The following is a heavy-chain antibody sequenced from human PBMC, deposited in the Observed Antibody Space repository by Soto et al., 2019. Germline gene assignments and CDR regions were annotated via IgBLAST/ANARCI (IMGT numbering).Heavy chain of an antibody. J-gene: IGHJ6*02. Sequence: GGSLRLSCAASGFTVSSNYMSWVRQAPGKGLEWVSVIYSSGSTYYADSVKGRFTISRDNSKNTLYLQMNSLRAEDTAVYYCARVSPRLFSARYYGMDVWGQGTTVTVSS. D-gene: IGHD3-22*01. CDR2: IYSSGST. CDR3: ARVSPRLFSARYYGMDV. V-gene: IGHV3-53*01. CDR1: GFTVSSNY.